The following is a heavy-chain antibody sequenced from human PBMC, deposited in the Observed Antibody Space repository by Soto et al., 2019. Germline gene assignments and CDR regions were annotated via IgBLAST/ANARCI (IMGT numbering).Heavy chain of an antibody. CDR2: ISAYNGNT. D-gene: IGHD3-10*01. V-gene: IGHV1-18*01. J-gene: IGHJ6*02. Sequence: ASVEVCWEVCGDTIDEGSMRWVQQAAGKGLEWMGWISAYNGNTNYAQKLQGRVTMTTDTSTSTAYMELRSLRSDDTAVYYCARDYYSSGYYYYYYYGMDVCGQGTTVTVSS. CDR3: ARDYYSSGYYYYYYYGMDV. CDR1: GDTIDEGS.